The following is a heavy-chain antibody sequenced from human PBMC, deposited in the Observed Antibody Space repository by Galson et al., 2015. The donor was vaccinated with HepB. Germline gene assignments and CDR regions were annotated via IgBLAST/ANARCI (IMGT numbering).Heavy chain of an antibody. Sequence: SLRLSCAASGFTLSDHYMDWVRQAPGKGLEWVGRSRNKASSYTTEYAASLKARFTISRDDSEKSLVLQMNSLRTEDTAVYYCASRSDWNLPYDAFDIWGQGTMVTVSP. J-gene: IGHJ3*02. CDR3: ASRSDWNLPYDAFDI. CDR1: GFTLSDHY. V-gene: IGHV3-72*01. CDR2: SRNKASSYTT. D-gene: IGHD1-1*01.